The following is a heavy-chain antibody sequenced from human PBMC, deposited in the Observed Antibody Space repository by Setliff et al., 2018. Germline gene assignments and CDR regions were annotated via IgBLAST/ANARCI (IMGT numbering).Heavy chain of an antibody. Sequence: SETLSLTCAVSGYSISSGYYWGWIRQPPGKGLEWIGSIYHSGSTYYNPSLKSRVTISVDTSKNQFSLKLSSVTAADTALYFCAREVAGTYHYFDPWGQGTLVTVSS. CDR3: AREVAGTYHYFDP. CDR2: IYHSGST. CDR1: GYSISSGYY. V-gene: IGHV4-38-2*02. J-gene: IGHJ5*02. D-gene: IGHD6-19*01.